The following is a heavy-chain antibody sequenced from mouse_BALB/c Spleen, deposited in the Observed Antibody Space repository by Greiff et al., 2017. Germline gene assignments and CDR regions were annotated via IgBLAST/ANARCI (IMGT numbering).Heavy chain of an antibody. J-gene: IGHJ4*01. CDR3: ASSPDGYYSPMVY. D-gene: IGHD2-3*01. Sequence: EVQLQESGPGLVKPSQSLSLTCSVTGYSITSGYYWNWIRQFPGNKLEWMGYISYDGSNNYNPSLKNRISITRDTSKNQFFLKLNSVTTEDTATYYCASSPDGYYSPMVYWGQGTSVTVSS. CDR2: ISYDGSN. CDR1: GYSITSGYY. V-gene: IGHV3-6*02.